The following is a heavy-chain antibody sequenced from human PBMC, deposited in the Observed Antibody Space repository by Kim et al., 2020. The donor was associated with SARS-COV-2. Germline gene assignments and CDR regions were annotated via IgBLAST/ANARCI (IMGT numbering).Heavy chain of an antibody. J-gene: IGHJ4*02. D-gene: IGHD2-8*01. CDR2: SDGNGGGT. CDR3: AKNPNFWSPYYFDY. CDR1: GFTFSAYA. Sequence: GGSLRLSCEASGFTFSAYAMSWVRQAPGKGLEWVSVSDGNGGGTYYADSVRGRFTISRDNSKTTLYLQMNSLRAEDTAVYYCAKNPNFWSPYYFDYWGQGAQVSVSS. V-gene: IGHV3-23*01.